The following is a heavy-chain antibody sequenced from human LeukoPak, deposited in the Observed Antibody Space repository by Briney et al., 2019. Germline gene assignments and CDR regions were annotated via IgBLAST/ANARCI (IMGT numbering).Heavy chain of an antibody. CDR3: AVTYGSGSYLDY. J-gene: IGHJ4*02. CDR2: ISAYNGNT. V-gene: IGHV1-18*01. CDR1: GYTFTNFG. Sequence: ASVKGSCKASGYTFTNFGITWVRQAPGQGLEWMGWISAYNGNTNYAQSLQGRVTMTTDTSTNTIYMELRSLRSDDTAVYYCAVTYGSGSYLDYWGQGTLVTVSS. D-gene: IGHD3-10*01.